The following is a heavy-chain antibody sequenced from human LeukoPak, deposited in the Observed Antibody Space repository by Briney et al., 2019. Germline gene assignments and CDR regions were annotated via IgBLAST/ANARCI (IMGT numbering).Heavy chain of an antibody. J-gene: IGHJ4*02. Sequence: PSGTLPLTCTVSGGSISSYYWSWIRQPPGKGLEWIGYIYYSGSTNYNPSLKSRVTISVDTSKNQFSLKLSSVTAADTAVYYCARTHYGFDYWGQGTLVTVSS. CDR3: ARTHYGFDY. V-gene: IGHV4-59*01. CDR1: GGSISSYY. CDR2: IYYSGST. D-gene: IGHD3-10*01.